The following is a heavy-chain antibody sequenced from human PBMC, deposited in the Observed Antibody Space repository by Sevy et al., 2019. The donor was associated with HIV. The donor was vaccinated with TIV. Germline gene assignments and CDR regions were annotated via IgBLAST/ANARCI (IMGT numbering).Heavy chain of an antibody. CDR3: ARGHDWNRGGGMDV. CDR1: GFTFSSYG. Sequence: GGSLRLSCAASGFTFSSYGMHWVRQAPGKGLEWVAVIWYDGSNKYYADSVKGRFTISRDNSKNTLYLQMNSLRAEDTAVYYCARGHDWNRGGGMDVWGQGTTVTVSS. J-gene: IGHJ6*02. D-gene: IGHD1-1*01. CDR2: IWYDGSNK. V-gene: IGHV3-33*01.